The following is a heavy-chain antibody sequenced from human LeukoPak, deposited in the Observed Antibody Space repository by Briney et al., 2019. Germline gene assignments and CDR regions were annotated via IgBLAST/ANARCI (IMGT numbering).Heavy chain of an antibody. J-gene: IGHJ4*02. V-gene: IGHV3-74*01. CDR2: MNGDGSST. D-gene: IGHD6-6*01. CDR1: GFTFSTHW. CDR3: ARDRRYSSSSRGFDY. Sequence: GGSLRLSCAASGFTFSTHWMHWVRQAPGKGLVWVSRMNGDGSSTKYADSVKGRFTISRDNAKNTLYLQMNSLRAEDTAVYYCARDRRYSSSSRGFDYWGQGTLVTVSS.